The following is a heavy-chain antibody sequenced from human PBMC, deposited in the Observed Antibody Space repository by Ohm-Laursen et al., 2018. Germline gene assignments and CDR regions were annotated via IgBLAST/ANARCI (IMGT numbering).Heavy chain of an antibody. CDR1: GFTFSSYA. D-gene: IGHD3-16*01. J-gene: IGHJ3*02. CDR3: ARDPAYTDFGAFDI. V-gene: IGHV3-23*01. Sequence: SLRLSCTASGFTFSSYAMSWVRQAPGKGLEWVSAISGSGGSTYYADSVKGRFTMSRDNSKNTLYLQMNSLRVEDTATYYCARDPAYTDFGAFDIWGQGTVVTVSS. CDR2: ISGSGGST.